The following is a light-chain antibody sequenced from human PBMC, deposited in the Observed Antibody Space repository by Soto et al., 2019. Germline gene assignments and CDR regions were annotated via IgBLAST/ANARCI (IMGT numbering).Light chain of an antibody. J-gene: IGKJ4*01. CDR2: GAS. CDR1: QSVSSN. V-gene: IGKV3-15*01. Sequence: EIVMTQSRATLSVSPGERATLSCRASQSVSSNLAWYQQKPGQAPRLLIYGASTRATGIPARFSGSGSGTEFTLTISSLQSEDFAVYYCQQYNNWPKLTVGGGTKV. CDR3: QQYNNWPKLT.